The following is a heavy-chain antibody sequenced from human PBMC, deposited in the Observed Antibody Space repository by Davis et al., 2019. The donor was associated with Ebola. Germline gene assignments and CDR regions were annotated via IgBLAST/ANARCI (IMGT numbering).Heavy chain of an antibody. Sequence: GESLKISCAASGFTFSSYAMHWVRQAPGKGLEWVAVISYDGSNKYYADSVKGRFTISRDNSKNTLYLQMNGLRAEDTAVYYCARKFDYWGQGTLVTVSS. CDR3: ARKFDY. CDR2: ISYDGSNK. V-gene: IGHV3-30-3*01. J-gene: IGHJ4*02. CDR1: GFTFSSYA.